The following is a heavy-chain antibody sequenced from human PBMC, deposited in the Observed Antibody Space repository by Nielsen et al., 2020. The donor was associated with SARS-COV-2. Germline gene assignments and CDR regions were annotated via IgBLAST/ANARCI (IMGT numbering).Heavy chain of an antibody. CDR3: ARDRDGFNYGYLDY. CDR1: GFTFSSYG. V-gene: IGHV3-30*03. Sequence: GESLKISCAASGFTFSSYGMHWVRQAPGKGLEWVAVISYDGSNKYYADSVKGRFTISRDNSKNTLYLQMNSLRAEDTAVYYCARDRDGFNYGYLDYWGQGTLVTVSP. J-gene: IGHJ4*02. CDR2: ISYDGSNK. D-gene: IGHD5-24*01.